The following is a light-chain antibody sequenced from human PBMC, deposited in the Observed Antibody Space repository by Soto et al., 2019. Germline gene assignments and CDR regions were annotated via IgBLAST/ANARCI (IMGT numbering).Light chain of an antibody. CDR3: CSYAGSYTYV. J-gene: IGLJ1*01. Sequence: QSALTRPRSVSGSPGQSVTISCTGTSSDVGGHNYVSWYQQYPGKAPKLLLSSVTKRPSGVPDRFSGSKSGNTASLTISGLQAEDEADYYCCSYAGSYTYVFGTGTKATVL. CDR2: SVT. V-gene: IGLV2-11*01. CDR1: SSDVGGHNY.